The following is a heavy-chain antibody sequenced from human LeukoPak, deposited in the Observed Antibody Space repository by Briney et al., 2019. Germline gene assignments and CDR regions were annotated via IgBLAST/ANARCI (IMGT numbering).Heavy chain of an antibody. CDR3: VRDRDGYKC. V-gene: IGHV3-74*01. Sequence: GGSLRLSCAASGFTFSNSLMHWVRQVPGKRLVWVARIDIDGSPTHYADSVKGRYTIHRDHAKHTLSLQTNILRAEDTAVYYCVRDRDGYKCWGQGALVTVS. D-gene: IGHD1-14*01. CDR1: GFTFSNSL. J-gene: IGHJ1*01. CDR2: IDIDGSPT.